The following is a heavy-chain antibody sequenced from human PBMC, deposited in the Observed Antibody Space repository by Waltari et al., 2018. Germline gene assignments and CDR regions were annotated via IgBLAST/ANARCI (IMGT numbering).Heavy chain of an antibody. V-gene: IGHV4-34*01. D-gene: IGHD3-9*01. CDR3: AKSDFLFSYFDS. J-gene: IGHJ4*02. CDR1: GGSFSDYY. Sequence: QVQLLQWGAGLLKPSETLSLTCAVYGGSFSDYYWTWVRQTPGKGLEWIGEINHSGSTNYNPSLKSRVNISVDTSKNHVSLKLSSVTAADTAVYYCAKSDFLFSYFDSWGQGTLATVSS. CDR2: INHSGST.